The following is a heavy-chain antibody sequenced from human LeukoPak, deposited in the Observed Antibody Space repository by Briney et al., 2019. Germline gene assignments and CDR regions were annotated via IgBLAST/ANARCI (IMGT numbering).Heavy chain of an antibody. CDR1: GSTFEDHG. V-gene: IGHV3-20*04. CDR2: INWDGGST. J-gene: IGHJ4*02. Sequence: GSLRLSCAASGSTFEDHGMSWVRQVPGKGLEWVAGINWDGGSTGYADSVKGRFTISRDNAKNSLFLQMNSLGVEDTALYFCAMGDSSGWYFYYWGQGTLVTVSS. CDR3: AMGDSSGWYFYY. D-gene: IGHD6-19*01.